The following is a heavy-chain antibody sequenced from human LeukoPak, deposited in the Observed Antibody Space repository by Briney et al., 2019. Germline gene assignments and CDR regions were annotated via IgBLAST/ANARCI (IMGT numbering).Heavy chain of an antibody. D-gene: IGHD4-23*01. CDR3: AKHEGYGGNPAEYFQH. CDR2: IGTAGDT. CDR1: GFTFSSYD. J-gene: IGHJ1*01. Sequence: GGSLRLSCAASGFTFSSYDMHWVRQATGKGLEWVSAIGTAGDTYYPGSVKGRFTISREHAKNSLYLQMNSLRAGDTAVYYCAKHEGYGGNPAEYFQHWGQGTLVTVSS. V-gene: IGHV3-13*01.